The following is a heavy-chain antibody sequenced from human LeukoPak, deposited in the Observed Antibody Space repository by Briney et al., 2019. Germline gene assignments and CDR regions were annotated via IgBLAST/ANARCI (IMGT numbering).Heavy chain of an antibody. J-gene: IGHJ4*02. Sequence: GGSLRLSCAASGFTFSSYGMRWVRQAPGKGLECVAVILDVGSVKYYAHSVKGRFTISTETTKNIRYLQMNSLRAENTAVYYCAKGLLSNSQRGNFDCWGQGALVSV. D-gene: IGHD7-27*01. CDR2: ILDVGSVK. CDR1: GFTFSSYG. V-gene: IGHV3-30*18. CDR3: AKGLLSNSQRGNFDC.